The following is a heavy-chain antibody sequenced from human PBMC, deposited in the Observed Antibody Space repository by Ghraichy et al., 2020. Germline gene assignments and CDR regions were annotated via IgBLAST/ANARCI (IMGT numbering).Heavy chain of an antibody. J-gene: IGHJ4*02. Sequence: GGSLRLSCAASGFTLSDYYMSWIRQAPGKGLEWVSYISNSGIGIYYADSVRGRFTISRDNAKNSLYLQMNSLRVDDTAVYYCAGRRSGSAGYWGQGTLVTVSS. CDR1: GFTLSDYY. CDR2: ISNSGIGI. V-gene: IGHV3-11*01. D-gene: IGHD1-26*01. CDR3: AGRRSGSAGY.